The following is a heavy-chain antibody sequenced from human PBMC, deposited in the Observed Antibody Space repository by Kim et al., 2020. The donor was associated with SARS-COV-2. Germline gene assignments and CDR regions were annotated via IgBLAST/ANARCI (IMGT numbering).Heavy chain of an antibody. CDR1: GGTFSSYA. J-gene: IGHJ6*02. CDR3: ARDGEMATIRHYYYGMDV. CDR2: IIPIFGTA. Sequence: SVKVSCKASGGTFSSYAISWVRQAPGQGLEWMGGIIPIFGTANYAQKFQGRVTITADESTSTAYMELSSLRSEDTAVYYCARDGEMATIRHYYYGMDVWGQGTTVTVSS. V-gene: IGHV1-69*13. D-gene: IGHD5-12*01.